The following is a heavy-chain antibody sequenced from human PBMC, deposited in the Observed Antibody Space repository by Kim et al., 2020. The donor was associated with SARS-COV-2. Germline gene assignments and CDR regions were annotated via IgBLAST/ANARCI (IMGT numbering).Heavy chain of an antibody. J-gene: IGHJ5*02. Sequence: KSRVTISVDTSKNQFSLKLSSVTAADTAVYYCSRHSMYYYGSGSFNWFDPWGQGTLVTVSS. V-gene: IGHV4-39*01. D-gene: IGHD3-10*01. CDR3: SRHSMYYYGSGSFNWFDP.